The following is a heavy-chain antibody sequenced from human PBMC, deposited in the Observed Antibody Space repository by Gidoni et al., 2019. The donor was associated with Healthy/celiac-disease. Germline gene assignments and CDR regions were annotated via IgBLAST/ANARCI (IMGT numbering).Heavy chain of an antibody. D-gene: IGHD1-1*01. J-gene: IGHJ4*02. CDR3: ARDGYNSWDY. Sequence: EVQLVESGGGVVQPGGSLSLSCAASGFTFDDYAMHWVRQAPGKGLEWVSLISGDGGSTYYADSVKGRFTISRDNSKNSLYLQMNSLRTEDTALYYCARDGYNSWDYWGQGTLVTVSS. V-gene: IGHV3-43*02. CDR1: GFTFDDYA. CDR2: ISGDGGST.